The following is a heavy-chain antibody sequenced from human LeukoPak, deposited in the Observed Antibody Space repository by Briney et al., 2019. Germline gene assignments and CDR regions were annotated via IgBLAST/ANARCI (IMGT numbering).Heavy chain of an antibody. CDR2: IYYSGST. CDR1: GGSISSSSYY. CDR3: ARGTTVTPYFDY. J-gene: IGHJ4*02. Sequence: SETLSLTCTVSGGSISSSSYYWGWIRQPPGKGLEWIGSIYYSGSTYYNPSLKSRVTISVDTSKNQFSLKLSSVTAADTAVYYCARGTTVTPYFDYWGQGTLVTVSS. D-gene: IGHD4-17*01. V-gene: IGHV4-39*07.